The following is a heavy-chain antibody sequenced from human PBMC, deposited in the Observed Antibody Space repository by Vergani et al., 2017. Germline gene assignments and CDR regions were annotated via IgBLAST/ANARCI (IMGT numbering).Heavy chain of an antibody. V-gene: IGHV4-34*01. CDR1: GGSFSGYY. J-gene: IGHJ6*03. CDR3: ARVRRDIVVVVAAYYYYYXMDV. D-gene: IGHD2-15*01. Sequence: QVQLQQWGAGLLKPSETLSLTCAVYGGSFSGYYWSWIRQPPGKGLEWIGEINHSGSTNYNPSLKSRVTISVDTSKNQFSLKLSSVTAADTAVYYCARVRRDIVVVVAAYYYYYXMDVWGKGTTVTVSS. CDR2: INHSGST.